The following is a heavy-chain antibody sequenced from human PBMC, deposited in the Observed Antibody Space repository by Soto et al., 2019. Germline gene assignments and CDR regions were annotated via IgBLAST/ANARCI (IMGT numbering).Heavy chain of an antibody. J-gene: IGHJ6*02. D-gene: IGHD2-15*01. CDR3: ARIVVVVVAGVSYSGMDV. CDR1: GFTFSAHY. V-gene: IGHV3-72*01. Sequence: EVKLVESGGGLVQPGGSLRLSCAASGFTFSAHYMDWVRQAPGKGLEWVGRVRDKTNSYTTEYAASVKGRFTISRDDSKNSLYLQMNSLKTEDTAIYYCARIVVVVVAGVSYSGMDVWGQGTTVSVFS. CDR2: VRDKTNSYTT.